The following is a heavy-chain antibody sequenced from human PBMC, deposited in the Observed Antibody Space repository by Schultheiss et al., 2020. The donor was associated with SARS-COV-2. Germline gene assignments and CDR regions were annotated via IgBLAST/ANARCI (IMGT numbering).Heavy chain of an antibody. D-gene: IGHD3-22*01. CDR2: IYHSGST. CDR1: GGSISSYY. V-gene: IGHV4-59*04. CDR3: ATQYYYDSSGYGK. Sequence: SETLSLTCTVSGGSISSYYWSWIRQPPGKGLEWIGYIYHSGSTYYNPSLKSRVTISVDRSKNQFSLKLSSVTAADTAVYYCATQYYYDSSGYGKWGQGTLVTVSS. J-gene: IGHJ4*02.